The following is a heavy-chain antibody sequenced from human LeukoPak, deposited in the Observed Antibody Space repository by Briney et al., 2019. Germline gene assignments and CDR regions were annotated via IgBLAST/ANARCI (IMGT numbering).Heavy chain of an antibody. CDR2: INPNSGGT. D-gene: IGHD3-9*01. J-gene: IGHJ4*02. CDR3: ARSVDVLTGYYTLSFDD. Sequence: ASVKVSCKASGYTFTGYYMHWVRQAPGQGLGWMGWINPNSGGTNYAQKFQGRVTMTRDTSISTAYMELSRLRSDDTAVYYCARSVDVLTGYYTLSFDDWGQETLVTVSS. V-gene: IGHV1-2*02. CDR1: GYTFTGYY.